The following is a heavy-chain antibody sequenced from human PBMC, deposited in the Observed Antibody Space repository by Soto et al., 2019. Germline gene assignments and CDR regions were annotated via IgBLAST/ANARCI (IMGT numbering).Heavy chain of an antibody. CDR2: IKSRPDGGTA. CDR3: TTAGPRDWYFNL. CDR1: GFIFNNAW. J-gene: IGHJ2*01. Sequence: EVHLVESGGGLVDPGGSLRLSCAASGFIFNNAWMTWVRQAPGKGLEWVAHIKSRPDGGTADYAASVKGRFTISRDDSRYTLYLQMNSLRIEDTAVYYCTTAGPRDWYFNLWGRGTLVTVSS. V-gene: IGHV3-15*01.